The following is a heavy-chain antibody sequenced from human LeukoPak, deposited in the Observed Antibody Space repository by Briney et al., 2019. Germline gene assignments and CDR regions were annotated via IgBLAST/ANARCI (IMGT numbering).Heavy chain of an antibody. D-gene: IGHD3-22*01. J-gene: IGHJ4*02. Sequence: PGGSLRLSCAASGFTFDDYAMHWVRQAPGKGLEWVSGISWNSGSIGYADSVKGRFTISRDNAKNSLYLQMNSLRAEDTALYYCAKGPWYYYDSSGYYDYWGQGTLVTVSS. CDR3: AKGPWYYYDSSGYYDY. CDR2: ISWNSGSI. CDR1: GFTFDDYA. V-gene: IGHV3-9*01.